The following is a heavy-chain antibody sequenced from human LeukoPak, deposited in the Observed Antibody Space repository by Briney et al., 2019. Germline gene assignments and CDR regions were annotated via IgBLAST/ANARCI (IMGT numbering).Heavy chain of an antibody. CDR2: IYADFDTT. Sequence: GGSLRLSCAVSGFTVSGDYMSWVRQAPGKGLEWVSVIYADFDTTDYADSVKGRFTISRDNSKNTLYLQMGSLRAEDMAVYYCARVQEDYYYGMDVWGQGTTVTVSS. CDR1: GFTVSGDY. CDR3: ARVQEDYYYGMDV. J-gene: IGHJ6*02. V-gene: IGHV3-66*03.